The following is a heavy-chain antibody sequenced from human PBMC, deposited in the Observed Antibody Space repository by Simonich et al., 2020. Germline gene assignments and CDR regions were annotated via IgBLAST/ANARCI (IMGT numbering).Heavy chain of an antibody. CDR2: INQEGSEK. CDR3: ARDREVYGSGSYYNY. D-gene: IGHD3-10*01. CDR1: GFTFSSYW. J-gene: IGHJ4*02. Sequence: EVQLVESGGGLVQPGGSLRLSCAASGFTFSSYWMSWVRQAPGKGLGWVANINQEGSEKYYVDSVKGRFTISRDNAKNSLYLQMNSLRAEDTAVYYCARDREVYGSGSYYNYWGQGTLVTVSS. V-gene: IGHV3-7*01.